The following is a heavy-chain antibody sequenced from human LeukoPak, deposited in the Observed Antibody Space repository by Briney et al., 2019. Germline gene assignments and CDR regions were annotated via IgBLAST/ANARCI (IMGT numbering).Heavy chain of an antibody. CDR3: ARQDAEMATIRYFDY. D-gene: IGHD5-24*01. J-gene: IGHJ4*02. Sequence: GESLKISCKGSGYSFTSYWIGWVRQMPGKGLEWMGIIYPGDSDTRYSPSFQGQVTISADKSISTAYLQWSSLKASDTAMYYCARQDAEMATIRYFDYWGQGTLVTVPS. V-gene: IGHV5-51*01. CDR2: IYPGDSDT. CDR1: GYSFTSYW.